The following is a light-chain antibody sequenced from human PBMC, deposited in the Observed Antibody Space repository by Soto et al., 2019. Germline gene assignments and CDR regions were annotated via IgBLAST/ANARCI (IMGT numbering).Light chain of an antibody. V-gene: IGLV2-14*01. CDR1: SSDVGGYNY. CDR3: SSYTSSSTLYV. CDR2: EVT. J-gene: IGLJ1*01. Sequence: QSALTQPASVSGSPGQSITISCTGTSSDVGGYNYVSWYQLHPGQAPKLIIYEVTNRPSGVSNRFSGSKSGDTASLTISGLHAEDEADYYCSSYTSSSTLYVFGTGTKLTVL.